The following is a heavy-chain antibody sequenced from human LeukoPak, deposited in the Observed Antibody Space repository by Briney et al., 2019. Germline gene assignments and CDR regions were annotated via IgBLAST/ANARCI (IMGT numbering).Heavy chain of an antibody. Sequence: GGSLRLSCAASGFTVSSNYMSWVRQAPGKGLEWVSVIYSGGSTYYADSVKGRFTISRDNSKNTLYLQMNSLRAEDTAVYYCAKDLHYDFWSGYSQAFDYWGQGTLVTVSS. D-gene: IGHD3-3*01. CDR1: GFTVSSNY. V-gene: IGHV3-66*01. CDR3: AKDLHYDFWSGYSQAFDY. CDR2: IYSGGST. J-gene: IGHJ4*02.